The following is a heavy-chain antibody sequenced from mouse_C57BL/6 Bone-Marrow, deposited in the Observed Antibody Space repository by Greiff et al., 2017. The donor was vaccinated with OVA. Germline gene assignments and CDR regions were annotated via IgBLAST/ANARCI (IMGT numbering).Heavy chain of an antibody. V-gene: IGHV1-64*01. D-gene: IGHD2-3*01. CDR2: IHPNSGST. Sequence: QVQLQQPGAELVKPGASVTLSCTASGYTFTSSWMHRVKQRPGKGLEWIGMIHPNSGSTNYNEQFKSTATLTVDKSSSPAYLQLSSLTSEDSAVNYCARCGYYSWFAYWGQGALVTVAA. J-gene: IGHJ3*01. CDR3: ARCGYYSWFAY. CDR1: GYTFTSSW.